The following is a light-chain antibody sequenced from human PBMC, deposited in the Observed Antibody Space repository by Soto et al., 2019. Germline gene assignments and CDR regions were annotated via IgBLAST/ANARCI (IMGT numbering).Light chain of an antibody. CDR3: QQYNSYPYT. CDR2: DAS. V-gene: IGKV1-5*01. J-gene: IGKJ2*01. Sequence: DIQMTQSPSTLSASVGDRVTLACRASQSISSWLAWYQQKPGKAPKLLIYDASSLESGVPSRFSGSVSGTEFTLSISSLQPDDFATYYCQQYNSYPYTFGQGTKLEIK. CDR1: QSISSW.